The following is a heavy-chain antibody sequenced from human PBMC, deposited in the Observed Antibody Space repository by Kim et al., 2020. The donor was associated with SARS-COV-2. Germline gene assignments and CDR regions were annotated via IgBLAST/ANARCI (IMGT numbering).Heavy chain of an antibody. Sequence: ASVKVSCKASGYTFTGYYMHWVRQAPGQGLEWMGWINPNSGGTNYAQKFQGRVTMTRDTSISTAYMELSRLRSDDTAVYYCARGRRRFLEWLLTQIDYWGQGTLVTVSS. J-gene: IGHJ4*02. CDR2: INPNSGGT. V-gene: IGHV1-2*02. CDR3: ARGRRRFLEWLLTQIDY. D-gene: IGHD3-3*01. CDR1: GYTFTGYY.